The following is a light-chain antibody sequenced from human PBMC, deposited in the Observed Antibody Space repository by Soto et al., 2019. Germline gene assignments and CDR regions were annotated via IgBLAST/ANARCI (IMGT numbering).Light chain of an antibody. CDR1: QSISSK. V-gene: IGKV3-15*01. CDR3: QEYNSWQSIT. CDR2: GAS. J-gene: IGKJ4*01. Sequence: DIVMTQSPATLSVSPGERATLSCRASQSISSKLAWYQQKPGQAPRLLIYGASTRATGIPARFSGSGSGTEFTLTISSLQSEDFAVYYCQEYNSWQSITFGGGTKVEIK.